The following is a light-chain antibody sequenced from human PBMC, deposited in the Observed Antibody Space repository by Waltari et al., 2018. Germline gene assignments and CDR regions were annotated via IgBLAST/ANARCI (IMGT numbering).Light chain of an antibody. CDR1: SSDGGGYTS. CDR3: SSYTSSSTVV. V-gene: IGLV2-14*01. CDR2: EVS. Sequence: QSALTQPASVSGSPGPSITISRTGTSSDGGGYTSVSWYQQHPGKAPKLLIYEVSNRPSGVSNRFSGSKSGNTASLTISGLQAEDEADYYCSSYTSSSTVVFGGGTKLTVL. J-gene: IGLJ2*01.